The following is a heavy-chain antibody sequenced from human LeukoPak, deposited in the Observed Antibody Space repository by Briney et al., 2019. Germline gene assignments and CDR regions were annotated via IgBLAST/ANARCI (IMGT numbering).Heavy chain of an antibody. CDR3: AKQFRVVVVPAAIGRANYFDY. CDR2: ISGSGGST. D-gene: IGHD2-2*01. J-gene: IGHJ4*02. V-gene: IGHV3-23*01. CDR1: GFTFSSYA. Sequence: PGGSLRLSCAASGFTFSSYAMSWVRQAPGKGLEWVSAISGSGGSTYYADSVKGRFTISRDNSKNTLYLQMNSLRAEDTAVYYCAKQFRVVVVPAAIGRANYFDYWGQGTLVTVSS.